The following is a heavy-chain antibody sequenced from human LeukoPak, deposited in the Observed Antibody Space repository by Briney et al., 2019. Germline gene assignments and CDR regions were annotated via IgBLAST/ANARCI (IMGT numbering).Heavy chain of an antibody. CDR1: GFTFSHYW. CDR3: AKHQLVGDWYFDL. D-gene: IGHD6-13*01. Sequence: PGGSLRLSCAASGFTFSHYWMSWVRQAPGKGLEWVANIKQDGAEKYYVDSVKGRFTISRDNAKKSLYLQMNSLRAEDTAVCYCAKHQLVGDWYFDLWGRGTLVTVSS. J-gene: IGHJ2*01. V-gene: IGHV3-7*02. CDR2: IKQDGAEK.